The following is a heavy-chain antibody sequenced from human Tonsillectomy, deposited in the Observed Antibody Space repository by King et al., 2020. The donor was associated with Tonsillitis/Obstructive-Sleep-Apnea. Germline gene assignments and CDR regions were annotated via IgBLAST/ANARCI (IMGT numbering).Heavy chain of an antibody. Sequence: VQLVESGGGLIQPGGSLRLSCAASGFTVSSNYMSWVRQAPGKGLEWCSAIYSGGSTYYADSVKGRFTISRDNSKNTLYLQMNSLRAEDTAVYYCASPSRYCSGGSCYHDAFDIWGQGTMVTVSS. J-gene: IGHJ3*02. V-gene: IGHV3-53*01. D-gene: IGHD2-15*01. CDR3: ASPSRYCSGGSCYHDAFDI. CDR2: IYSGGST. CDR1: GFTVSSNY.